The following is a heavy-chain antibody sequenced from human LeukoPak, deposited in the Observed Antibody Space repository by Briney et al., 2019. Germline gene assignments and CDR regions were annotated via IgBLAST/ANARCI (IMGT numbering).Heavy chain of an antibody. D-gene: IGHD2-2*02. J-gene: IGHJ3*02. CDR3: ARVGYCSSTSCYTLLNDAFDI. Sequence: ASVKVSCKASGYTFTSYDINWVRQATGQGLEWMGWMNPNSGNTGYAQKFQGRVTMTRNTSISTAYMELSSLRSEDTAVYYCARVGYCSSTSCYTLLNDAFDIWGQGTMVTVSS. CDR2: MNPNSGNT. CDR1: GYTFTSYD. V-gene: IGHV1-8*01.